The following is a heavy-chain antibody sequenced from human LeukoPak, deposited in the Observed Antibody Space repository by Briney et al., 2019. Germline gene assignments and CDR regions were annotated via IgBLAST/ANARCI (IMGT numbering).Heavy chain of an antibody. V-gene: IGHV4-61*02. CDR3: ARSARGGSYYYDYSYYYMDV. D-gene: IGHD1-26*01. Sequence: SETLSLTCTVSGGSISSGSYYWSWIRQPAGKGLEWIGRIYTSGSTNYNPSLKSRVTVSLDTSKNQFSLKLSSVTAADTAVYYCARSARGGSYYYDYSYYYMDVWGKGTTVTISS. CDR1: GGSISSGSYY. J-gene: IGHJ6*03. CDR2: IYTSGST.